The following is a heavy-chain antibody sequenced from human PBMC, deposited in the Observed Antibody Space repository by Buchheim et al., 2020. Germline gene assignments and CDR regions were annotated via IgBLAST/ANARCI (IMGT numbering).Heavy chain of an antibody. V-gene: IGHV3-30*03. CDR2: ISYDGSNK. J-gene: IGHJ6*02. CDR3: ARDQIVVVPAAIQVDYYYYGMDV. D-gene: IGHD2-2*02. CDR1: GFTFSSYG. Sequence: VQLLESGGGLVQPGGSLRLSCAASGFTFSSYGMHWVRQAPGKGLEWVAVISYDGSNKYYADSVKGRFTISRDNSKNTLYLQMNSLRAEDTAVYYCARDQIVVVPAAIQVDYYYYGMDVWGQGTT.